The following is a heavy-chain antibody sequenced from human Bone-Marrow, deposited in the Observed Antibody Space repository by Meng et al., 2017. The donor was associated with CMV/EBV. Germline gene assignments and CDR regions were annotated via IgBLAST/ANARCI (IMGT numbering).Heavy chain of an antibody. Sequence: GSISGGCYYWSWIRQHPGKGLEWIGYIYYSGSTYYNPSLKSRVTISVDTSKNQFSLKLSSVTAADTAVYYCARGGHYDILTGYPDYWGQGTLVTVSS. D-gene: IGHD3-9*01. J-gene: IGHJ4*02. V-gene: IGHV4-31*02. CDR1: GSISGGCYY. CDR2: IYYSGST. CDR3: ARGGHYDILTGYPDY.